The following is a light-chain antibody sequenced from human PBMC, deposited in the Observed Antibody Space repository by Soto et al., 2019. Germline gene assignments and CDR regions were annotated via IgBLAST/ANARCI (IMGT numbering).Light chain of an antibody. V-gene: IGKV3-20*01. CDR2: GAS. CDR3: QQYGFSFRA. J-gene: IGKJ1*01. CDR1: QSVSSTY. Sequence: EILLTQSPGTLSLSPGKRATLSCRASQSVSSTYLSWYQLKPGQAPRLLIYGASTRATGIPDRFSGSGSGTDFTLTISRLEPEDFAVYYCQQYGFSFRAFGQGTKV.